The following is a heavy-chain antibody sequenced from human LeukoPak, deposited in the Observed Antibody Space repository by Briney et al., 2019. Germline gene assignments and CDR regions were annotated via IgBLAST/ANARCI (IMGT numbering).Heavy chain of an antibody. V-gene: IGHV3-7*01. CDR1: GFTFSSYW. CDR2: INKDGSVQ. J-gene: IGHJ4*02. CDR3: ARIGYSSSSLDL. Sequence: GGPLRLSCAASGFTFSSYWMTWARHARGKGREWVGNINKDGSVQYYVDSVKGRFTIPRDDAENSVYLQMNSLGAEDTAIYNCARIGYSSSSLDLWGRGTLVTVSS. D-gene: IGHD6-6*01.